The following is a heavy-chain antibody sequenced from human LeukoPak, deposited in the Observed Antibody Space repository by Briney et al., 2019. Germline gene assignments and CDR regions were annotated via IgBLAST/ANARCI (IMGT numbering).Heavy chain of an antibody. D-gene: IGHD2-8*01. CDR2: ISYSGST. CDR1: GGSISSSIYY. CDR3: AGAPNPSYFDY. J-gene: IGHJ4*02. Sequence: SETLSLTCTVSGGSISSSIYYWGWIRQPLGKGLEWIGGISYSGSTNYNPSLKSRLTISVDTSENQFSLKLSSVTAADTAMYYCAGAPNPSYFDYWGQGPLVTVSS. V-gene: IGHV4-39*01.